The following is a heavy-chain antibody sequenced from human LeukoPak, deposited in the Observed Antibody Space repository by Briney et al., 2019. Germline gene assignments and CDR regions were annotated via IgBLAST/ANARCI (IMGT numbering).Heavy chain of an antibody. V-gene: IGHV3-48*04. CDR2: ISSSGSTI. CDR3: ARSRRWLVRNWFDP. CDR1: GFTFSSYW. J-gene: IGHJ5*02. D-gene: IGHD6-19*01. Sequence: PGGSLRLSCAASGFTFSSYWMSWVRQAPGKGREWVSYISSSGSTIYYADSVKGRFTISRDNAKNSLYLQMNSLRAEDTAVYYCARSRRWLVRNWFDPWGQGTLVTVSS.